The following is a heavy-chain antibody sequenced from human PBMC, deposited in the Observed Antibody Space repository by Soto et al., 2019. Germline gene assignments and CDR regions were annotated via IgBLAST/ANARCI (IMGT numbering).Heavy chain of an antibody. D-gene: IGHD1-26*01. CDR3: ARALPNFSGSTNRGFDP. V-gene: IGHV4-59*01. CDR2: IYYSGST. J-gene: IGHJ5*02. CDR1: GGSISSYY. Sequence: SETLSLTCTVSGGSISSYYWSWIRQPPGKGLEWIGYIYYSGSTNYNPSLKSRVTISVDTSKNQFSLKLSSVNDADTAVYYCARALPNFSGSTNRGFDPWGQGTLVTAPQ.